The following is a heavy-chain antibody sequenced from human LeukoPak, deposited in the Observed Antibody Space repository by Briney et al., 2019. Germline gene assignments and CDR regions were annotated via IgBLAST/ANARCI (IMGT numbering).Heavy chain of an antibody. V-gene: IGHV1-2*02. CDR2: INPNSGGT. J-gene: IGHJ4*02. Sequence: ASVKVSCKASGYTFTGYYMHWVRQAPGQGLEWMGWINPNSGGTSYAQKFQGRVTMTRDTSISTAYMELSRLRSDDTAVYYCARVLTRKSFNFDYWGQGTLVTVSS. D-gene: IGHD1-14*01. CDR1: GYTFTGYY. CDR3: ARVLTRKSFNFDY.